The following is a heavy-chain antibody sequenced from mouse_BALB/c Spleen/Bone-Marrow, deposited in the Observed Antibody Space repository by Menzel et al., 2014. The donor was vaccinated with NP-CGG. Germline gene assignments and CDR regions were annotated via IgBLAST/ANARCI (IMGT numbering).Heavy chain of an antibody. V-gene: IGHV1-4*01. D-gene: IGHD2-2*01. J-gene: IGHJ4*01. CDR1: GYTFTTYT. CDR2: INPSSGYT. Sequence: QVQLQQSGAELARPGASVKMSCKASGYTFTTYTMHWVKQRPGQGLEWIGYINPSSGYTNYNQKFKDKATLTADESSSTAYMQLSSLTSEDSAVYFRAKRDIYYGYDGNAMDYWGQGTSVTVSS. CDR3: AKRDIYYGYDGNAMDY.